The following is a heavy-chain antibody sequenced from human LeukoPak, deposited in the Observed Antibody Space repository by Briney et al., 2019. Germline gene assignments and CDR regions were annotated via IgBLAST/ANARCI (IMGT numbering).Heavy chain of an antibody. D-gene: IGHD3-3*01. V-gene: IGHV4-59*12. Sequence: SETLSLTCTVSGGSISSYYWSWIRQPPGKGLERIGYIYYSGSTNYNPSLKSRVTISVDTSKNQFSLKLSSVTAADTAVYYCARLTGDEYYDFWSGTDDYWGQGTLVTVSS. J-gene: IGHJ4*02. CDR1: GGSISSYY. CDR2: IYYSGST. CDR3: ARLTGDEYYDFWSGTDDY.